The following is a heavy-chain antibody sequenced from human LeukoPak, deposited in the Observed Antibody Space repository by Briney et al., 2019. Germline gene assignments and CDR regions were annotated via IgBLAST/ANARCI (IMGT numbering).Heavy chain of an antibody. V-gene: IGHV1-2*02. CDR3: ERXXSDWLLQILDY. Sequence: AXVKVXXXASGYTFTGYYIHWVRQAPGQGLEWMGWINPNTGGTTNAQKFQGRVTMTRDTSISKAYMELSRLTSEDKAVYYCERXXSDWLLQILDYWGQGTLVTVSS. J-gene: IGHJ4*02. CDR2: INPNTGGT. D-gene: IGHD3/OR15-3a*01. CDR1: GYTFTGYY.